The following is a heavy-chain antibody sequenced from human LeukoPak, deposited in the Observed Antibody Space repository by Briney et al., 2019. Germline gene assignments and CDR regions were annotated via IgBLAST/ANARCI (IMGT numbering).Heavy chain of an antibody. CDR1: GFTVSSYF. CDR3: ARGAYDNLLFDS. CDR2: IYSGGST. J-gene: IGHJ4*02. D-gene: IGHD5-12*01. Sequence: GGSLRLSCSASGFTVSSYFMGWVRQPPGEGLQWVSIIYSGGSTCYADSVKGRFTVSRDNSRNTVYLQMNGLRAEDTAVYYCARGAYDNLLFDSWGQGTLVFVSS. V-gene: IGHV3-66*01.